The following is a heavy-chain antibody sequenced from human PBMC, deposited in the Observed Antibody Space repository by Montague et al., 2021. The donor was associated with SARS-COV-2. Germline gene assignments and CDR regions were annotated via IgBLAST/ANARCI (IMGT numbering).Heavy chain of an antibody. CDR2: IYYSGST. CDR3: ARVAPYTDDYYFDY. J-gene: IGHJ4*02. V-gene: IGHV4-39*01. CDR1: GFIFSNFAFH. Sequence: LRLSCAASGFIFSNFAFHWVRQPPGKGLEWIGSIYYSGSTYYNPSLKSRVTISVDTSKNQFSLKLSSVTAADTAVYYCARVAPYTDDYYFDYWGQGTLVTVSS. D-gene: IGHD3-16*01.